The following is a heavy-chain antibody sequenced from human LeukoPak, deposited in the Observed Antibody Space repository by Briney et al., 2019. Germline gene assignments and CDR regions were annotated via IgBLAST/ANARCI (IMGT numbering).Heavy chain of an antibody. Sequence: SVKVSCXASGGTFSSYAISWVRQAPGQGLEWMGGIIPIFGTANYAQKFQGRVTITTDESTSTAYMELSSLRSEDTAVYYCARDSRSSWYRGYYYYYYMDVWGKGTTVTVSS. V-gene: IGHV1-69*05. CDR3: ARDSRSSWYRGYYYYYYMDV. CDR2: IIPIFGTA. J-gene: IGHJ6*03. CDR1: GGTFSSYA. D-gene: IGHD6-13*01.